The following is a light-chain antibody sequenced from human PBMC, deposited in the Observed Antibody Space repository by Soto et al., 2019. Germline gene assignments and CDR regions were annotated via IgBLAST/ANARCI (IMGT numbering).Light chain of an antibody. V-gene: IGLV2-14*03. CDR3: SSYTSTSALVL. J-gene: IGLJ2*01. CDR2: DVN. Sequence: QSALTQPASVSGSPGQSITISCTGSSSDIGSYNYVSWYQHHPGKAPKFMIYDVNNRPSGVSNRFSGSKSGNTASLTISGLQAEDEADYYCSSYTSTSALVLFGGGTQLTVL. CDR1: SSDIGSYNY.